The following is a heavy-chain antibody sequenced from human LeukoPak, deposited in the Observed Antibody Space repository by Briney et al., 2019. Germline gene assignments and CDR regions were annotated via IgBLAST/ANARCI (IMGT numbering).Heavy chain of an antibody. CDR3: ARGGDHSGSYSYYFDY. CDR2: INHSGST. D-gene: IGHD1-26*01. J-gene: IGHJ4*02. V-gene: IGHV4-34*01. Sequence: PGGSLRLSCAASGFTFSNAWMSWVRQPPGKGLEWIGEINHSGSTNYNPSLKSRVTISVDTSKNQFSLKLSSVTAADTAVYYCARGGDHSGSYSYYFDYWGQGTLVTVSS. CDR1: GFTFSNAW.